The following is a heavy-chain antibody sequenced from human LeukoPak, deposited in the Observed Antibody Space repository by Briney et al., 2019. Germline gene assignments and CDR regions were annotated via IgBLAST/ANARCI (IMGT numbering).Heavy chain of an antibody. Sequence: GRSLRLSCAASGFTFSGYAMHWVRQAPGKGLEWVAVISYDGSNEYYADSVKGRFTISRDNSKNTLYLQMNSLSVEDTAVYYCAKTSVGEGRIIGSGYFDNWGQGTLVTVSS. CDR3: AKTSVGEGRIIGSGYFDN. D-gene: IGHD2-15*01. V-gene: IGHV3-30-3*02. J-gene: IGHJ4*02. CDR1: GFTFSGYA. CDR2: ISYDGSNE.